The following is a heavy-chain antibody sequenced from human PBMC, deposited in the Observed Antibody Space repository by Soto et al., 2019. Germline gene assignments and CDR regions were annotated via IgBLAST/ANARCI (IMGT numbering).Heavy chain of an antibody. Sequence: GASVKVSCKASGGAFSSYAISWVRQAPGQGLEWMGGIIPIFGTANYAQKFQGRVTITADESTSTAYMELSSLRSEDTAVYYCAREVVPAAPPYYYGMDVWGQGTTVTVSS. D-gene: IGHD2-2*01. CDR2: IIPIFGTA. CDR3: AREVVPAAPPYYYGMDV. V-gene: IGHV1-69*13. J-gene: IGHJ6*02. CDR1: GGAFSSYA.